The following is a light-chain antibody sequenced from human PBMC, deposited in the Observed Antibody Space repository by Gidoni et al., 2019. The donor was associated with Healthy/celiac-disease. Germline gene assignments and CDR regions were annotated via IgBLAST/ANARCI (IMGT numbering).Light chain of an antibody. J-gene: IGKJ2*01. Sequence: ELVLTKSPYFQSVTPKEKVTITCRASQSIGSSLHWYQQKPDQSPKLLIKYAYHSFSGVPSRFSGSGSGTDFTLTINSLEAEDAATYYCHQSSSLPYTFGQGTKLEIK. CDR1: QSIGSS. V-gene: IGKV6-21*01. CDR3: HQSSSLPYT. CDR2: YAY.